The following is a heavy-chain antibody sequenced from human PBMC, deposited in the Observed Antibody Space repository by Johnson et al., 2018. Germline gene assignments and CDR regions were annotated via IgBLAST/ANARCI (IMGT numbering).Heavy chain of an antibody. J-gene: IGHJ6*02. Sequence: VQLVQSGGGLVQPGRSLRLSCAASGFAFDDHAMYWVRQAPGKGLEWVSGISWNSGNIGYADSVKGRFTISRDNAKNSLYLQMNSMRAEDTALYYCARGTYSSSSYAMDVWGQGTTVTVYS. V-gene: IGHV3-9*01. CDR2: ISWNSGNI. CDR3: ARGTYSSSSYAMDV. CDR1: GFAFDDHA. D-gene: IGHD6-6*01.